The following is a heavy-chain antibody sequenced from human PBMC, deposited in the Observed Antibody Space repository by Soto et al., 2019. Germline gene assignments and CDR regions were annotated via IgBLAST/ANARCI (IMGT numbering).Heavy chain of an antibody. D-gene: IGHD3-10*01. CDR3: AWVDLVRGVISDWFDP. J-gene: IGHJ5*02. CDR1: GFSFSDSY. CDR2: ISPSGRTI. V-gene: IGHV3-11*01. Sequence: GGSLRLSCAASGFSFSDSYMNWIRQAPGKGLEYISDISPSGRTIHYADSVKGRFTISRDNAKNSLYLQMNNLRAEDTAVYHCAWVDLVRGVISDWFDPWGQGTLVTVSS.